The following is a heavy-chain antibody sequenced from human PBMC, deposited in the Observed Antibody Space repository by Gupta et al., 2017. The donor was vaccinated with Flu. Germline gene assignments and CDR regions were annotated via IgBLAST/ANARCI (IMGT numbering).Heavy chain of an antibody. V-gene: IGHV5-51*01. CDR3: ARGDGASVTSFDY. CDR2: IYPGDSDT. Sequence: GLEWMGIIYPGDSDTRYSPSFQGQVTISADKSITTAYLQWSSLKASDTAMYYCARGDGASVTSFDYWGQGTLVTVSS. J-gene: IGHJ4*02. D-gene: IGHD2-21*02.